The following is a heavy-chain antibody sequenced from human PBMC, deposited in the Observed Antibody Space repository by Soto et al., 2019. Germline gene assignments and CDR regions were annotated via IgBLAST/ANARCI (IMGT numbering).Heavy chain of an antibody. J-gene: IGHJ6*03. V-gene: IGHV1-69*02. CDR3: ARGVWVTDGGMNYYYYYMDV. CDR1: GGTLSSYT. D-gene: IGHD2-21*02. Sequence: QVQLVQSGAEVQKPGSSLSVSCEASGGTLSSYTFNWVRQAPGQGLEWMGRIIPVLNITNYAQNFKGRVTITADKSTSTVYMELSSLRSDDSAIYYCARGVWVTDGGMNYYYYYMDVWGKGSTVTVSS. CDR2: IIPVLNIT.